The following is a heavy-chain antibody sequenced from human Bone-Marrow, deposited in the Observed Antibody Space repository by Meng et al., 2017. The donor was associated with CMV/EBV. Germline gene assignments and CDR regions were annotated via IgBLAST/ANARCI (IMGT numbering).Heavy chain of an antibody. CDR3: ARELRPYGMDV. CDR1: GGPISSSNW. V-gene: IGHV4-4*02. CDR2: IFHSGPT. Sequence: SETLSLTCAVSGGPISSSNWWSWVRQPPGKGLEWIGEIFHSGPTNHNPSLRSRVTISLDKSKNQFFLNLSSVSAADTAVYYCARELRPYGMDVWGQGTTVTVSS. J-gene: IGHJ6*02.